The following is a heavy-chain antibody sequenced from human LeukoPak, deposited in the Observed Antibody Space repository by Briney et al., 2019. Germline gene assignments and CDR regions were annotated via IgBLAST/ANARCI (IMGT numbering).Heavy chain of an antibody. CDR1: GFTFSSYA. CDR2: ISYDGSNK. D-gene: IGHD6-13*01. V-gene: IGHV3-30-3*01. J-gene: IGHJ6*02. Sequence: GGSLRLSCAASGFTFSSYAMHWVRQAPGKGLEWVAVISYDGSNKYYADSVKGRFTISRDNSKNTLYLQMNSLRAEDTAVYYCASGIAAAGHYYYGMDVWGQGTTVTVSS. CDR3: ASGIAAAGHYYYGMDV.